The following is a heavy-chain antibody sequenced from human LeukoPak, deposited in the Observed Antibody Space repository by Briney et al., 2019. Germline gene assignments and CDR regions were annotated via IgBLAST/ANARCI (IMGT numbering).Heavy chain of an antibody. CDR1: GYTFTSYA. V-gene: IGHV1-3*01. CDR2: INAGNGNT. Sequence: ASVKVSCKASGYTFTSYAMHWVRQAPGQRLEWMGWINAGNGNTKYSQKFLGRVTITRDTSASTAYMELSSLRSEDTAVYYCASWRRFGELSANWGQGTLVTVSS. D-gene: IGHD3-10*01. CDR3: ASWRRFGELSAN. J-gene: IGHJ4*02.